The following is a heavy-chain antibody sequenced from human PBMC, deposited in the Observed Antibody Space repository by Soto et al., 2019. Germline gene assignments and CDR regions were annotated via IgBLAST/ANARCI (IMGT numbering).Heavy chain of an antibody. CDR1: GYTFTSYG. CDR3: ARPRYDYVWGSYRTCDY. J-gene: IGHJ4*02. D-gene: IGHD3-16*02. CDR2: ISAYNGNT. V-gene: IGHV1-18*01. Sequence: ASVKVSCKASGYTFTSYGISWVRQAPGQGLEWMGWISAYNGNTTYAQKLQGRVTMTTETSTSTAYMELRSLRSDDTAVYYCARPRYDYVWGSYRTCDYWGQGTLVTVSS.